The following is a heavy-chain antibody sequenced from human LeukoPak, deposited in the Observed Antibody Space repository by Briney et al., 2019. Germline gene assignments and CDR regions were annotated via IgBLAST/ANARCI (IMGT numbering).Heavy chain of an antibody. Sequence: SETLSLTCAVSGGSISSSNWWSWIRQPPGKGLEWIGEIYHSGSTNYNPSLKSRVTISVDKSKTQFSLKLSSVTAADTAVYYCAKVRGIDYGGNSRISLPDYWGQGTLVTVSS. J-gene: IGHJ4*02. D-gene: IGHD4-23*01. CDR2: IYHSGST. CDR3: AKVRGIDYGGNSRISLPDY. V-gene: IGHV4-4*02. CDR1: GGSISSSNW.